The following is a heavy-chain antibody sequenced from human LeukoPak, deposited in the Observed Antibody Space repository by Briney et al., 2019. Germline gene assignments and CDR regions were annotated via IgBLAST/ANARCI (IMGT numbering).Heavy chain of an antibody. Sequence: ASVKVSCKASGYTFTSYDINWVRQATGQGLEWMGWMNPNSGNTGYAQKFQGRVTMTRDTSISTAYMELSRLRSDDTAVYYCARATSGIAVAGTWGQGTLVTVSS. V-gene: IGHV1-8*01. CDR2: MNPNSGNT. J-gene: IGHJ5*02. D-gene: IGHD6-19*01. CDR1: GYTFTSYD. CDR3: ARATSGIAVAGT.